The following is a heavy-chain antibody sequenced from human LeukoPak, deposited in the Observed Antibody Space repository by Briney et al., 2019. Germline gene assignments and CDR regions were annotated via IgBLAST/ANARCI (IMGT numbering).Heavy chain of an antibody. D-gene: IGHD3-3*01. Sequence: GGSLRLSCAASGFTFSSYAMSWVRQAPGKGLEWVSAISGGGGSTYYADSVKGRFTISSDNSKYTLYLQMNSLRAEDTAVYYCAKDWGTIFGLPMHVWGKGTTVTVSS. CDR2: ISGGGGST. V-gene: IGHV3-23*01. CDR3: AKDWGTIFGLPMHV. J-gene: IGHJ6*03. CDR1: GFTFSSYA.